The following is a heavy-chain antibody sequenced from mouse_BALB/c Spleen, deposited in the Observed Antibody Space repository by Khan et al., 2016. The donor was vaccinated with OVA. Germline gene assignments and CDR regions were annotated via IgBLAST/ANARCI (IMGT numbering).Heavy chain of an antibody. D-gene: IGHD2-1*01. Sequence: EVQLQESGAELVRPGALVKLSCKASGFKIKDYYMVWVKQRPEQGLEWIGWLDPENGNTVYDPKFQAKASITADTSSNTAYLQLSSLTSEDTAVYYCVRRGYGNYWFAYWGQGTLVTVSA. CDR3: VRRGYGNYWFAY. CDR2: LDPENGNT. J-gene: IGHJ3*01. V-gene: IGHV14-1*02. CDR1: GFKIKDYY.